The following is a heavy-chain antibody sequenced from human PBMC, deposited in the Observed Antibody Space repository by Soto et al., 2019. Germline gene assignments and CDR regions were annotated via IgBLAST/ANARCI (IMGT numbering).Heavy chain of an antibody. V-gene: IGHV1-69*13. CDR1: GGTVSSYA. J-gene: IGHJ4*02. D-gene: IGHD6-13*01. CDR2: IIPIFGTA. CDR3: AREGIAGIAAAGIKFAN. Sequence: GASVKVSCKASGGTVSSYAISWVRQAPGQGLEWMGGIIPIFGTANYAQKFQGRVTITADESTSTAYMELSSLRSEDTAVYYCAREGIAGIAAAGIKFANWGQGTLVTVSS.